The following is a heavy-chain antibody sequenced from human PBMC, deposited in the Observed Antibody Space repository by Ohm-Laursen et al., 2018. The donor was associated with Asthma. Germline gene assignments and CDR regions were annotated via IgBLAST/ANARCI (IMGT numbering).Heavy chain of an antibody. J-gene: IGHJ4*02. V-gene: IGHV3-74*01. D-gene: IGHD4-17*01. Sequence: SLRLSCAASGFTFSTYWMHWVRHAPGKGLVWVSRVHGDGSNTIYADSVKGRFTISRDNAKNTLYLQMNSLRAEDTAVYYCTRGGHYGSYFDYWGQGTLVTGSS. CDR3: TRGGHYGSYFDY. CDR2: VHGDGSNT. CDR1: GFTFSTYW.